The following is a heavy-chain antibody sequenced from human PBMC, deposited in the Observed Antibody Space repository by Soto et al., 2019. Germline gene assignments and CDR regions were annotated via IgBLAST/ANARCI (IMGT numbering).Heavy chain of an antibody. Sequence: SETLSLTCTVSGGSISSGGYYWSWIRQHPGKGLEWIGYIYYSGSTYYNPSLKSRVTISVDTSKNQFSLKLSSVTAADTAVYYCARDDSPNKGVATKPAGLEYYYYYGMDVWGQGTTVTVS. V-gene: IGHV4-31*03. D-gene: IGHD5-12*01. J-gene: IGHJ6*02. CDR1: GGSISSGGYY. CDR3: ARDDSPNKGVATKPAGLEYYYYYGMDV. CDR2: IYYSGST.